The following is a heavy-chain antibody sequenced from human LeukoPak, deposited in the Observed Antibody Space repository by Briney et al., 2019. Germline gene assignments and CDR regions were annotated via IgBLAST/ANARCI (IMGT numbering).Heavy chain of an antibody. V-gene: IGHV4-59*01. D-gene: IGHD6-19*01. CDR1: GGSISSYY. CDR2: IYYSGST. Sequence: SETLSLTCTVSGGSISSYYWSCIRQPPGKGLEWIGYIYYSGSTNYNPSLKSRVTISVDTSKNQFSLKLSSVTAADTAVYYCARVPSSGWYTRRYYYYYMDVWGKGTTVTVSS. J-gene: IGHJ6*03. CDR3: ARVPSSGWYTRRYYYYYMDV.